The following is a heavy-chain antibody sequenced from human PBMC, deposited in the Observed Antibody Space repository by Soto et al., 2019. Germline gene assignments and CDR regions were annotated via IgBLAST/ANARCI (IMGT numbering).Heavy chain of an antibody. J-gene: IGHJ6*02. CDR2: IYYSGST. Sequence: SETLSLTCTVSGGSISSYYWRWIRQPPGKGLEWIGYIYYSGSTNYNPSLKSRVTISVDTSKNQSSLKLRSVTAADTAVYYCAREIRYYDFWSGPLTLYSDYYYGMDVWGQGTTVTVPS. V-gene: IGHV4-59*01. CDR1: GGSISSYY. D-gene: IGHD3-3*01. CDR3: AREIRYYDFWSGPLTLYSDYYYGMDV.